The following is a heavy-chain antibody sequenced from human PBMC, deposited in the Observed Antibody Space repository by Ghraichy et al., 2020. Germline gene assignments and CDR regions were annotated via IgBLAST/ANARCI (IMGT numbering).Heavy chain of an antibody. CDR1: GFTFSSYW. Sequence: GGSLRLACAASGFTFSSYWMTWVRQAPGKGLEWVANINQDGSEIYYVDSVKGRFTISRDNAKNSLFLHMNSLRAEDTALYYCARGNSGWSPDAFDVWGQGKMGTGSS. CDR2: INQDGSEI. D-gene: IGHD6-19*01. CDR3: ARGNSGWSPDAFDV. J-gene: IGHJ3*01. V-gene: IGHV3-7*03.